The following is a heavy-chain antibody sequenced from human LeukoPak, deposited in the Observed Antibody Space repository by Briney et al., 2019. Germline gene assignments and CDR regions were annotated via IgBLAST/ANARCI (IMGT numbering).Heavy chain of an antibody. D-gene: IGHD3-22*01. CDR1: RYTFTGYY. CDR2: INPNSGGT. Sequence: VASVKVSCKASRYTFTGYYMHWVRQAPGQGLEWMGRINPNSGGTNYAQKFQGRVTMTRDTSISTAYMELSRLRSDDTAVYYCARGLNSGYYYFDYWGQGTLVTVSS. CDR3: ARGLNSGYYYFDY. V-gene: IGHV1-2*06. J-gene: IGHJ4*02.